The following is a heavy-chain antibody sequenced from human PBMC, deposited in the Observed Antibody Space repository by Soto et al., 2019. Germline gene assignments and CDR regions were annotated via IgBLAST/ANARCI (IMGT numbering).Heavy chain of an antibody. CDR2: ISYDGSNK. Sequence: QVQLVESGGGVVQPGRSLRLSCAASGFTFSSYAMHWFRQAPGKGLEWVAVISYDGSNKYYADSVKGRFTISRYNSKNTVYLQMNSLRAEDTAVYYCASRSSGWYALPYCYYGMDVWGQGTTVSVSS. CDR1: GFTFSSYA. V-gene: IGHV3-30-3*01. CDR3: ASRSSGWYALPYCYYGMDV. J-gene: IGHJ6*02. D-gene: IGHD6-19*01.